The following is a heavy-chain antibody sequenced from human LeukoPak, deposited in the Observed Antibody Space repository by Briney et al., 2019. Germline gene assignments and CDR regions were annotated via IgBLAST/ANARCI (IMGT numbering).Heavy chain of an antibody. Sequence: GGSLRLSCAASGFTVSSNYMSWVRQSPGKGLECVSVISNDGDTYYADSVKGRFTISRDTSKNTVSLQMNSLRAEDTAVYYCAGDKTTGGWYEFDYWGQGTLVTVSS. J-gene: IGHJ4*02. CDR1: GFTVSSNY. CDR3: AGDKTTGGWYEFDY. D-gene: IGHD6-19*01. V-gene: IGHV3-53*01. CDR2: ISNDGDT.